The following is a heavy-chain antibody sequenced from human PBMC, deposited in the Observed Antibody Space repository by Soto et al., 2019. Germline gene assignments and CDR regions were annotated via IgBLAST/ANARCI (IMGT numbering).Heavy chain of an antibody. V-gene: IGHV1-18*01. CDR3: ARPQDYDFWSGFDY. J-gene: IGHJ4*02. CDR2: ISAYNGNT. Sequence: ASVKVSCKASGYTFASYGISWVRQATGQGLEWMGWISAYNGNTNYAQKLQGRVTMTTDTSTSTAYMELRSLRSDDTAVYYCARPQDYDFWSGFDYWGQGTLVTVSS. D-gene: IGHD3-3*01. CDR1: GYTFASYG.